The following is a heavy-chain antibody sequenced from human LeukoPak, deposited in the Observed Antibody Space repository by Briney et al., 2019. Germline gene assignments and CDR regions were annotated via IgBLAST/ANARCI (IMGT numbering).Heavy chain of an antibody. V-gene: IGHV3-30*18. J-gene: IGHJ6*02. Sequence: GGSLRLSCEASGFTFRNYGVHWVRQAPGKGLEWVAVISYDGGSQYYAGSVKGRFTISRDNSENTVYLQLNSLRVDDTAVYYCAKDRRMMSAYYGMDVWGQGTTVTVSS. CDR1: GFTFRNYG. CDR2: ISYDGGSQ. D-gene: IGHD3-16*01. CDR3: AKDRRMMSAYYGMDV.